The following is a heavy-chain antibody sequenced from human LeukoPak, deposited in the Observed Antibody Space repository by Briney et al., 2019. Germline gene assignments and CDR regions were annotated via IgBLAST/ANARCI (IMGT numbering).Heavy chain of an antibody. CDR3: AKGGVVVAAQDYYGMDV. D-gene: IGHD2-15*01. J-gene: IGHJ6*02. CDR1: GFTFDDYA. Sequence: GRSLRLSCVASGFTFDDYAMHWVRQAPGKGLEWVSGISWNSGSIGYADSVKGRFTISRDNAKNSLYLQMNSLRAEDTALYYCAKGGVVVAAQDYYGMDVWGQGTTVTVSS. V-gene: IGHV3-9*01. CDR2: ISWNSGSI.